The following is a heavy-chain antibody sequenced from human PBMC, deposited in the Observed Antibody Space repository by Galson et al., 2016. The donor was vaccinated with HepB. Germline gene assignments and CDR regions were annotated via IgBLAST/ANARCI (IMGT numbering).Heavy chain of an antibody. D-gene: IGHD3-22*01. V-gene: IGHV3-48*01. CDR3: EGYSDPLDI. CDR1: GFTFSTYS. CDR2: IIGDSPTI. Sequence: LRLSCAASGFTFSTYSLNWVRQAPGKGLEWVAYIIGDSPTISYADSVKGRFTISRDTSKNTLYLQMNNLRAEDTAIYYCEGYSDPLDIWGQGTMVTVSS. J-gene: IGHJ3*02.